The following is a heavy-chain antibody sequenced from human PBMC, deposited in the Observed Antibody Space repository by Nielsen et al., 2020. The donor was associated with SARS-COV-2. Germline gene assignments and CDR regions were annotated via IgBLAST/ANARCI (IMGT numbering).Heavy chain of an antibody. CDR3: ARDACTGWNGVVMDI. CDR1: GGSISSGGYY. Sequence: SETLSLTCTVSGGSISSGGYYWSWIRQHPGKGLEWIGYLYYSGSTYYNPSLKSRVTISVDTSKNQFSLKLSSVTAADTAVYYCARDACTGWNGVVMDIWGKGTTVTVSS. CDR2: LYYSGST. V-gene: IGHV4-31*03. J-gene: IGHJ6*04. D-gene: IGHD3-3*01.